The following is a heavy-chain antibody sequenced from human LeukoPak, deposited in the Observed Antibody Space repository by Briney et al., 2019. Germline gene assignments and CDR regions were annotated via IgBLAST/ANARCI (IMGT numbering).Heavy chain of an antibody. J-gene: IGHJ4*02. CDR1: GYTFTSYD. CDR3: AKARYDSSGYYFLFDY. CDR2: MNPNSGNT. Sequence: ASVKVSCKASGYTFTSYDINWVRQATGQGLEWMGWMNPNSGNTGYAQKFQGRVTITRNTSISTAYMELSSLRSEDTAVYYCAKARYDSSGYYFLFDYWGQGTLVTVSS. V-gene: IGHV1-8*03. D-gene: IGHD3-22*01.